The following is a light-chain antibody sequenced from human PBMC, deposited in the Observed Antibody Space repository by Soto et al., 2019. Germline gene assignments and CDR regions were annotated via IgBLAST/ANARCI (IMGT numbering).Light chain of an antibody. Sequence: DIQTTQSPSSLSASVGDRVTITCQASQDISNYLNWYQQKPGKAPKLLIYDASNLETGVPSRFSGSGSGTDFTLTISSLQPEDFATYYCQQSYSTSVSFGQGTRLEI. CDR3: QQSYSTSVS. V-gene: IGKV1-39*01. CDR1: QDISNY. CDR2: DAS. J-gene: IGKJ5*01.